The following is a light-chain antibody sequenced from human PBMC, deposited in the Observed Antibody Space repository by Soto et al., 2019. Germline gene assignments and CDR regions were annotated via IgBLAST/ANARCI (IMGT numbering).Light chain of an antibody. CDR2: EVT. Sequence: QSVLTQPPSVSAAPGQKVTISCSGSSSNIGNNYVSWYQQLPGTAPKLMISEVTTRPSGVSDRFSGSKSGNTASLTISRLQAEDEAHYYCSSYTTAYTQVFGGGTKVTVL. J-gene: IGLJ3*02. CDR3: SSYTTAYTQV. CDR1: SSNIGNNY. V-gene: IGLV1-51*01.